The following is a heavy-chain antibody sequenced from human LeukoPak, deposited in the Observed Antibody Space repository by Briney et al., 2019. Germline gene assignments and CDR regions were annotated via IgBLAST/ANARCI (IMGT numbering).Heavy chain of an antibody. CDR3: ARIHSSSWYYFDY. J-gene: IGHJ4*02. CDR1: GFTFDDYG. CDR2: INWNGGST. V-gene: IGHV3-20*04. D-gene: IGHD6-13*01. Sequence: GGSLRLSCAASGFTFDDYGMSWVRQAPGKGLEWVSGINWNGGSTGYADSVKGRFTISRDNAKNTLYLQMNSLRAEDTAVYYCARIHSSSWYYFDYWGQGTLVTVSS.